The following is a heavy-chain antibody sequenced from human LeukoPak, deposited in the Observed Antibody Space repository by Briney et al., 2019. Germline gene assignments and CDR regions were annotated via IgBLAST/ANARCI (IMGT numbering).Heavy chain of an antibody. V-gene: IGHV4-39*01. CDR1: GGSTSSHSFY. Sequence: SETLSLTCTVSGGSTSSHSFYWGWIRQPPGKGLEWIGSIYYSGNTYYNPSLKSRVTISVDTSKNQFSLRLSSVTAADTAVYHCARLWYYGSGSPTLDDWGQGTLVTVSS. CDR3: ARLWYYGSGSPTLDD. CDR2: IYYSGNT. J-gene: IGHJ4*02. D-gene: IGHD3-10*01.